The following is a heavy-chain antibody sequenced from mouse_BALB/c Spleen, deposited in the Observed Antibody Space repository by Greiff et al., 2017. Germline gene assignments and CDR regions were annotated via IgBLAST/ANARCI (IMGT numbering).Heavy chain of an antibody. V-gene: IGHV1S81*02. CDR2: INPSNGRT. CDR3: ARSYYGNYGGYYYAMDY. Sequence: QVQLQQPGAELVKPGASVKLSCKASGYTFTSYWMHWVKQRPGQGLEWIGEINPSNGRTNYNEKFKSKATLTVDKSSSTAYMQLSSLTSEDSAVYYCARSYYGNYGGYYYAMDYWGQGTSVTVSS. J-gene: IGHJ4*01. D-gene: IGHD2-10*01. CDR1: GYTFTSYW.